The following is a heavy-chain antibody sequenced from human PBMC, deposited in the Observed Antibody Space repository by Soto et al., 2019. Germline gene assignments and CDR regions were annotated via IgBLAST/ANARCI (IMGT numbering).Heavy chain of an antibody. D-gene: IGHD3-22*01. J-gene: IGHJ4*02. V-gene: IGHV3-23*01. Sequence: EVQLLESGGGLVQPGGSLRLSCAASGFTFSSYAMSWVRQAPGKGLEWVSAISGSGGSTYYADSVKGRFTISRDNSKNTLYLQMNSLRAEDTAVYYCAKARGDQKDYYDSSGYYYETDYWGQGTLVTVAS. CDR3: AKARGDQKDYYDSSGYYYETDY. CDR2: ISGSGGST. CDR1: GFTFSSYA.